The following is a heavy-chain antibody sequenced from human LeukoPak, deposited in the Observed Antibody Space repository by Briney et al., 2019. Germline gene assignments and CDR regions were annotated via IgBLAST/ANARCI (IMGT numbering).Heavy chain of an antibody. Sequence: GASVKVSCKASGYTFTRYAVNWVRQAPRQGLEWMGWINPNSGGTNYAQKFQDRVTMTRDSSTNTAYMELSRLRSDDTAVYYCARAGRGPNDAFDIWGQGTMVTVSS. J-gene: IGHJ3*02. V-gene: IGHV1-2*02. CDR3: ARAGRGPNDAFDI. CDR1: GYTFTRYA. CDR2: INPNSGGT.